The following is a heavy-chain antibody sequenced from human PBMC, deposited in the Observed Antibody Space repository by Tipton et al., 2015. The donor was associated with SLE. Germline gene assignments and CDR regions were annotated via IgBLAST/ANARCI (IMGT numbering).Heavy chain of an antibody. D-gene: IGHD1-26*01. CDR3: ARAYSGSYYPNFDY. J-gene: IGHJ4*02. CDR1: GFTFSTYG. V-gene: IGHV3-21*03. Sequence: SLRLSCAASGFTFSTYGMNWVRQAPGKGLEWVSSISSSSSYIYYADSVKGRFTISRDNAKNPLYLQMNSLRAEDTAVYYCARAYSGSYYPNFDYWGQGTLVTVSS. CDR2: ISSSSSYI.